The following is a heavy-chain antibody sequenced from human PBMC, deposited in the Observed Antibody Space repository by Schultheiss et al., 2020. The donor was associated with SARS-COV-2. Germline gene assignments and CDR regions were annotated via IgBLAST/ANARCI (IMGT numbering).Heavy chain of an antibody. D-gene: IGHD6-25*01. CDR2: IWYDGSNK. V-gene: IGHV3-33*08. J-gene: IGHJ6*02. CDR3: ARGAAGPLAYGMDV. CDR1: GFTFSSYE. Sequence: GGSLRLSCAASGFTFSSYEMNWVRQAPGKGLEWVAVIWYDGSNKYYADSVKGRFTISRENAKNSLYLQMNSLRAGDTAVYYCARGAAGPLAYGMDVWGQGTTVTVSS.